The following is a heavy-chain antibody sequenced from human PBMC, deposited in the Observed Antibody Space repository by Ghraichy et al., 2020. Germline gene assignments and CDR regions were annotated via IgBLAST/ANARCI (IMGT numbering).Heavy chain of an antibody. CDR1: GFTFSSYS. Sequence: GGSLRLSCAASGFTFSSYSMNWVRQAPGKGLEWVSSISSSSSYIYYADSVKGRFTISRDNAKNSLYLQMNSLRAEDTAVYYCARDFYYDSSGYYVETHWYFDLWGRGTLVTVSS. CDR3: ARDFYYDSSGYYVETHWYFDL. CDR2: ISSSSSYI. D-gene: IGHD3-22*01. J-gene: IGHJ2*01. V-gene: IGHV3-21*01.